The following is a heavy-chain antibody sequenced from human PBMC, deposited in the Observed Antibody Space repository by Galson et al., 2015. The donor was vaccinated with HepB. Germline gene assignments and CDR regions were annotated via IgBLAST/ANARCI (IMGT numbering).Heavy chain of an antibody. Sequence: SLRLSCAASGFTFDNYAMHWVRQTPGKGLEWVSGIGWNSAYIDYADSVKGRFTISRDNAKNSPYLQMDSLRPEDTALYYCAKARSTNAYKVFDYWGQGILVAVSS. V-gene: IGHV3-9*01. D-gene: IGHD5-24*01. CDR1: GFTFDNYA. CDR2: IGWNSAYI. CDR3: AKARSTNAYKVFDY. J-gene: IGHJ4*02.